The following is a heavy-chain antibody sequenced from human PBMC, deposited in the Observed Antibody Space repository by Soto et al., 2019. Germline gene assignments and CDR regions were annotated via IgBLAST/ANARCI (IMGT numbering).Heavy chain of an antibody. J-gene: IGHJ4*02. CDR1: VFTFISYW. Sequence: QAGGSLRLSCASSVFTFISYWMNWVRQAPGKGLEWVANIKQDGSEKYYVDSVKGRFTISRDNAKNSLYLEMNSLRAEDTAVYYCATSRTFDYWGQGTLVTVSS. V-gene: IGHV3-7*01. CDR3: ATSRTFDY. D-gene: IGHD6-13*01. CDR2: IKQDGSEK.